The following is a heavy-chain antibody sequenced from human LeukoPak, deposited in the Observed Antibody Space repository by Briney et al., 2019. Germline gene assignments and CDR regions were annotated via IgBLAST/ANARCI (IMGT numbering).Heavy chain of an antibody. V-gene: IGHV3-21*01. CDR2: ISSSSSYI. J-gene: IGHJ4*02. Sequence: GGSLRLSCAASGFTFSSYEMNWVRQAPGKGLEWVSSISSSSSYIYYADSVKGRFTISRDNAKNSLYLQMNSLRAEDTAVYYCARSLSIAVHGPPPDYWGQGTLVTVSS. D-gene: IGHD6-19*01. CDR1: GFTFSSYE. CDR3: ARSLSIAVHGPPPDY.